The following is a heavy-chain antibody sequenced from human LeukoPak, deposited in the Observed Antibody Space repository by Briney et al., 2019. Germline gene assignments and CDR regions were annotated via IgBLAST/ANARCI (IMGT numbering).Heavy chain of an antibody. CDR1: GGSISSSY. D-gene: IGHD3-3*01. CDR2: IYYSGST. CDR3: ARLGRGVTIYDY. Sequence: SETLSLTCTVSGGSISSSYWGWIRQPPGKGLEWIGYIYYSGSTNYNPSLKSRVTISVDTSKNQFSLKLSSVTAADTAVYYYARLGRGVTIYDYWGQGTLVTVSS. J-gene: IGHJ4*02. V-gene: IGHV4-59*08.